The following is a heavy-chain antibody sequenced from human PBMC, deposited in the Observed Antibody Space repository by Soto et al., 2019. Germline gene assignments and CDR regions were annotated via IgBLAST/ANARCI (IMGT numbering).Heavy chain of an antibody. CDR3: AHSLIVATLVWGFDY. Sequence: QITVKESGPTLVKPTQTLTLTCTFSGFSLTTSGLGVGWIRQPPGEALEWLAFIYWDDDKRYSPSLKSRVTIXXDXAXXHVVLTMTNMDPVDTATYYCAHSLIVATLVWGFDYWGQGTLVTVSS. V-gene: IGHV2-5*02. D-gene: IGHD5-12*01. CDR1: GFSLTTSGLG. J-gene: IGHJ4*02. CDR2: IYWDDDK.